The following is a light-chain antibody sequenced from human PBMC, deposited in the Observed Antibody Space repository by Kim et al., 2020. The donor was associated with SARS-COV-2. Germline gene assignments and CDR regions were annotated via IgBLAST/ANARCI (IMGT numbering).Light chain of an antibody. V-gene: IGKV3-15*01. CDR1: QSVSSD. CDR3: QQYNKWPLT. Sequence: EIVMTQSPATLSVSPGERATLSCRASQSVSSDLAWYQQKPGQSPSLLIYGASNRDTGISARFSGGGSGTEFTLTISSLQSEDFAVYYCQQYNKWPLTFGRGTKVDIK. CDR2: GAS. J-gene: IGKJ4*01.